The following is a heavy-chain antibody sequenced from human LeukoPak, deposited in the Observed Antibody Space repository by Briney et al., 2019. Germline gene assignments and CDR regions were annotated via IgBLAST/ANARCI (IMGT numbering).Heavy chain of an antibody. Sequence: PGGSLRLSCAASGFTFSSYGMHWVRQAPGKGLEWVAFIRYDGSNKYYADSVKGRFTISRDNSKNTLYLQMNSLRAEDTAVYYCANLQSSSWYLDYFDYWGQGTLVTVSS. D-gene: IGHD6-13*01. V-gene: IGHV3-30*02. CDR1: GFTFSSYG. J-gene: IGHJ4*02. CDR3: ANLQSSSWYLDYFDY. CDR2: IRYDGSNK.